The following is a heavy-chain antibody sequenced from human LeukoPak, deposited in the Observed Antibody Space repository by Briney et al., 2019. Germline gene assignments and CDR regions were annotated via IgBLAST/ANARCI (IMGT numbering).Heavy chain of an antibody. Sequence: GGSLRLSCAASEFSVGSNYMSWVRQAPGKGLEWVSIIYSDGSTYYADSVKGRFTISRDNSKNTLNLQMNSLRAEDTAVYYCARDRTGQQLISRKDYYYMDVWGKGTTVTISS. J-gene: IGHJ6*03. CDR3: ARDRTGQQLISRKDYYYMDV. CDR1: EFSVGSNY. V-gene: IGHV3-66*01. D-gene: IGHD4-11*01. CDR2: IYSDGST.